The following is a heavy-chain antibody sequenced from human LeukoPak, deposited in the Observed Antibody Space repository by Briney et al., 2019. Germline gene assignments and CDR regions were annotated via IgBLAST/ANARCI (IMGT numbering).Heavy chain of an antibody. V-gene: IGHV1-18*01. J-gene: IGHJ5*02. CDR3: ARDKGSQANNWFDP. CDR2: ISAYNGNT. Sequence: GASVKVSCKASGYTFTSYGISWVRQAPGQGLEWMGWISAYNGNTNYAQKLQGRVTMTTDTSTSTAYLELRSLRSDDTAVYYCARDKGSQANNWFDPWGQGTLVTVSS. D-gene: IGHD2-15*01. CDR1: GYTFTSYG.